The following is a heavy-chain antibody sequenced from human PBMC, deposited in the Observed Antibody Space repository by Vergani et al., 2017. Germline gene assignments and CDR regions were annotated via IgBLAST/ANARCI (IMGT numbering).Heavy chain of an antibody. J-gene: IGHJ4*02. Sequence: EVQLVESGGGLVKPGGSLRLSCAASGFTFSNGWMSWVRQAPGKGLEWVGRIKSKTDGGTTDYAAPVKGRFTISRDDSKNTLYLQMNSLKIEDTAVYYCTSPYYYDSSGYYYRTDYWGQGTLVTVSS. D-gene: IGHD3-22*01. V-gene: IGHV3-15*01. CDR3: TSPYYYDSSGYYYRTDY. CDR1: GFTFSNGW. CDR2: IKSKTDGGTT.